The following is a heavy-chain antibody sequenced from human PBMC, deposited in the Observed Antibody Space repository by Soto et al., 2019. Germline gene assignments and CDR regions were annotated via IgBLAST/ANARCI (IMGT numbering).Heavy chain of an antibody. J-gene: IGHJ4*02. CDR3: ARESYYFDY. CDR1: GFTFSSYG. CDR2: ISYDGSNK. Sequence: GGSLRLSCAASGFTFSSYGMHWVRQAPGKGLEWVAVISYDGSNKYYADSVKGRFTISRDNSKNTLYLQMNSLRAEDTAVYYCARESYYFDYWGQGTLVTVS. V-gene: IGHV3-30*19.